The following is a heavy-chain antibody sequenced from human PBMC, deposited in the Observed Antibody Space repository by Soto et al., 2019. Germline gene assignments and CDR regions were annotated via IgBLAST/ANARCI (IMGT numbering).Heavy chain of an antibody. Sequence: VQLVESGGGVVQPGGSLRLSCLASGFGFSGYSMHWVRQAPGKGLEWVSAISGSGGSTYYADSVKGRFTISRDNSKNTLYLQMNSLRAEDTAVYYCAKDSHSYGSTYYFDYWGQGTLVTVSS. V-gene: IGHV3-23*04. CDR2: ISGSGGST. J-gene: IGHJ4*02. CDR1: GFGFSGYS. CDR3: AKDSHSYGSTYYFDY. D-gene: IGHD5-18*01.